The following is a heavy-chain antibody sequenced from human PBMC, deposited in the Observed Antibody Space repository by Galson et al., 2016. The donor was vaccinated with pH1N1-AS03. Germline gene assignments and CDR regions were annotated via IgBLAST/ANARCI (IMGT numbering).Heavy chain of an antibody. CDR1: GDSVSSNSAA. J-gene: IGHJ4*02. D-gene: IGHD1-1*01. CDR2: TFYRSHWYY. Sequence: CAISGDSVSSNSAAWTWIRQSPSRGLEWLGRTFYRSHWYYDYAESVKSRITINPDTAKNHFSLQLNSVTPAVTAVYYCARGTYRGWVPIRGYFDLWGQGTLVTVSS. V-gene: IGHV6-1*01. CDR3: ARGTYRGWVPIRGYFDL.